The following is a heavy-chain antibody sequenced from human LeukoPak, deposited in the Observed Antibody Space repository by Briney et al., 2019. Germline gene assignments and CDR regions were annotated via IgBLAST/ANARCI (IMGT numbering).Heavy chain of an antibody. J-gene: IGHJ4*02. Sequence: PGGSLRLSCAASGFTFSSYGMHWVRQAPGKGLEWVAFIRYDGSNKYYADSVKGRFTISRDNSKNTLYLQMNSLRAEDTAVYYCAKVALHRFIAAEYYFDYWGQGTLVTVSS. CDR2: IRYDGSNK. D-gene: IGHD6-13*01. V-gene: IGHV3-30*02. CDR1: GFTFSSYG. CDR3: AKVALHRFIAAEYYFDY.